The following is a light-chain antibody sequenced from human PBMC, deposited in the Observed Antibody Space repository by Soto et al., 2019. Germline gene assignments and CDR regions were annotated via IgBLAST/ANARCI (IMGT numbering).Light chain of an antibody. V-gene: IGKV3-15*01. CDR3: QQYNNWPT. CDR1: QSVSSN. J-gene: IGKJ4*01. Sequence: EIVMTQSPATLSVSQGERATLSCRASQSVSSNLAWYQQKPGQAPRLLIYGASTRATGIPARFSGSASGTGLTLIISSLQSEDLAVYYCQQYNNWPTFGGGTKGEIK. CDR2: GAS.